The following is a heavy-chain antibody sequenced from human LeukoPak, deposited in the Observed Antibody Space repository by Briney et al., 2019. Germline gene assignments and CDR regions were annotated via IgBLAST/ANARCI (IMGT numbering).Heavy chain of an antibody. J-gene: IGHJ6*04. CDR2: ISGSGGST. CDR3: AKAVDIVVVPAAMLYYYYYGMDV. V-gene: IGHV3-23*01. Sequence: GGSLRLSCAASGFTFSSYAMSWVRQAPGKGLEWVSAISGSGGSTYYADSVKGRFTISRDNSKNTLYLQMNSLGAEDTAVYYCAKAVDIVVVPAAMLYYYYYGMDVWGKGTTVTVSS. D-gene: IGHD2-2*01. CDR1: GFTFSSYA.